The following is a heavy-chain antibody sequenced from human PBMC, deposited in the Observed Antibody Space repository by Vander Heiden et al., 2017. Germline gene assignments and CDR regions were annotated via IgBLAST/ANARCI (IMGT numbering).Heavy chain of an antibody. J-gene: IGHJ4*02. Sequence: EVQLVESGGGLVQPGGSLRLSCAASGFTFSSYWMHWFRQAPGKGLVWVSLINSDGSSTKYADSAKGRFTISRDNAKNTVYLQMNSLRVEDTAVYYCARSGHPFRFDYWGQGTLVTVSS. V-gene: IGHV3-74*03. CDR3: ARSGHPFRFDY. CDR1: GFTFSSYW. CDR2: INSDGSST. D-gene: IGHD3-3*01.